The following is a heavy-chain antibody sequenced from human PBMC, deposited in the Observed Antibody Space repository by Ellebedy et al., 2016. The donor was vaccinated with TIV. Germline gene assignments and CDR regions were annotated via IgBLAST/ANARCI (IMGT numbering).Heavy chain of an antibody. D-gene: IGHD6-13*01. CDR3: ARGLKGIIAAAGTKMNWFNP. CDR2: MNPNSGNT. J-gene: IGHJ5*02. Sequence: ASVKVSXXASGYTFTSYDINWVRQATGQGLEWMGWMNPNSGNTGYAQKFQGRVTMTRNTSISTAYMELSSLRSEDTAVYYCARGLKGIIAAAGTKMNWFNPWGQGTLVTVSS. V-gene: IGHV1-8*01. CDR1: GYTFTSYD.